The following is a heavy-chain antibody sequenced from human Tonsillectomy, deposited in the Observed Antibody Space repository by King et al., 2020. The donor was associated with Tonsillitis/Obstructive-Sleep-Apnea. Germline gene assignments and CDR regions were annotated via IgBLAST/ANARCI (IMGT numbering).Heavy chain of an antibody. CDR3: ATQPSSSHWFDP. V-gene: IGHV2-26*01. J-gene: IGHJ5*02. Sequence: TLQESGPVLVKPTETLTLTCTVSGFSLSNARMGVRWIRQPPGKALEWLAHIFSNDEKSYSTSLKSRLTISKDTSKSQVVLTMTNMDPVDTATYYCATQPSSSHWFDPWGQGTLVTVSS. CDR1: GFSLSNARMG. D-gene: IGHD6-6*01. CDR2: IFSNDEK.